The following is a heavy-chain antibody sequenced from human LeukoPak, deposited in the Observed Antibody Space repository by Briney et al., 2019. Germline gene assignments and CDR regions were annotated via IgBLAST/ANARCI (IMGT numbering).Heavy chain of an antibody. CDR2: ISGSGGST. CDR3: AKDYDSSGWAAFDI. CDR1: GFTFSSYV. J-gene: IGHJ3*02. V-gene: IGHV3-23*01. Sequence: GGSLRLSCAASGFTFSSYVMSWVRQTPEKGLEWVSGISGSGGSTYYADSVKGRFTISRDNSKNTLYLQMNSLRAEDTAVYYCAKDYDSSGWAAFDIWGQGTMVTVSS. D-gene: IGHD3-22*01.